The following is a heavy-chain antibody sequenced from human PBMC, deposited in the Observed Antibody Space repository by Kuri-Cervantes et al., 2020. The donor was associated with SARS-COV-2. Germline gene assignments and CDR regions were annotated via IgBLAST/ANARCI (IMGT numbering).Heavy chain of an antibody. D-gene: IGHD3-16*02. CDR2: INHSGST. Sequence: GSLRLSCAVYGGSFSGYYWSWIRQPPGKGLAWIGEINHSGSTNYNPSLKSRVTISVDTSKNQFSLKLSSVTAADTAVYYCARGPGLYSRKAYGMDVWGQGTTVTVSS. CDR1: GGSFSGYY. J-gene: IGHJ6*02. CDR3: ARGPGLYSRKAYGMDV. V-gene: IGHV4-34*01.